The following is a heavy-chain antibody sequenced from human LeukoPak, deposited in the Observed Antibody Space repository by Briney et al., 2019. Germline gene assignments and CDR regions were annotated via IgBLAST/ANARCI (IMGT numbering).Heavy chain of an antibody. CDR2: INHSGST. J-gene: IGHJ4*02. V-gene: IGHV4-34*01. CDR3: VREASGSPDYFDS. Sequence: PSETLSLTCAVYGGSFSGYYWSWIRQPPGKGLEWIGEINHSGSTNYNPSLKSRVTISVDTSKNQFSLKLNSVTAADTAVYYCVREASGSPDYFDSWGQGTLVTVSS. D-gene: IGHD1-26*01. CDR1: GGSFSGYY.